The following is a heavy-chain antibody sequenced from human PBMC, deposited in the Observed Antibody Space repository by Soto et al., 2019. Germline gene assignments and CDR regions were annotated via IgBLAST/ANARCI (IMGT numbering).Heavy chain of an antibody. CDR3: SRDPATVTPWYSDL. Sequence: GGSLGLACAATGVSVGDYAMDGFRQAPGKGPEWVGFIRSNGYGGTTEYAASVKGRFSLSRDDSKSIAYLQMNSLKTEDSAVYYCSRDPATVTPWYSDLWGRGTLVPVSS. CDR1: GVSVGDYA. J-gene: IGHJ2*01. CDR2: IRSNGYGGTT. D-gene: IGHD4-17*01. V-gene: IGHV3-49*03.